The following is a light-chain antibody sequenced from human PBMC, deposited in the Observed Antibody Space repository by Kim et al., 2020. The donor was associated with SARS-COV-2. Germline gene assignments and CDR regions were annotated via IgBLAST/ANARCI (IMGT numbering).Light chain of an antibody. CDR1: SSNIGSNY. CDR2: TNN. CDR3: AAWDDSLSGHVV. J-gene: IGLJ2*01. V-gene: IGLV1-47*02. Sequence: ELTQPPLASGTPGQRVTISCSGSSSNIGSNYVYWYQQLAGTAPKLLIYTNNQRPSGVPDRFSGSKSGTSASLAISGLRSEDEAEYYCAAWDDSLSGHVVFGGGTQLTVL.